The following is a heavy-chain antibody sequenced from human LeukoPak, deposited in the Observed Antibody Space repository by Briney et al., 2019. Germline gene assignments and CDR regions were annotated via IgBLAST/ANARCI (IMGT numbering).Heavy chain of an antibody. J-gene: IGHJ3*02. CDR2: INWNGGSK. CDR3: ARPTIAAAGTGAFDI. D-gene: IGHD6-13*01. V-gene: IGHV3-20*04. CDR1: GFTFDDYG. Sequence: RPGGSLRLSCAASGFTFDDYGMSWVRQAPGKGLEWVSGINWNGGSKGYADSVKGRFTISRDNAKNSLYLKMNSLRAEDTALYYCARPTIAAAGTGAFDIWGQGTMVTVSS.